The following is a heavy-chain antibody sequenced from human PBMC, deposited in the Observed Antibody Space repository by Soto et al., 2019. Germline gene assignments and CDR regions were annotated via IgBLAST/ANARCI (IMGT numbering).Heavy chain of an antibody. CDR2: IWYDGSNK. CDR3: ATDKGLYDSSGYYASGMDV. Sequence: PGGSLRLSCAASGFPFSSYGMHLVRQSPGKGLEWVAFIWYDGSNKYYADSVKGRFTISRDNSKNTLYLQMKSLRAEDTAVYYCATDKGLYDSSGYYASGMDVWGQGATVTVSS. D-gene: IGHD3-22*01. J-gene: IGHJ6*02. V-gene: IGHV3-30*02. CDR1: GFPFSSYG.